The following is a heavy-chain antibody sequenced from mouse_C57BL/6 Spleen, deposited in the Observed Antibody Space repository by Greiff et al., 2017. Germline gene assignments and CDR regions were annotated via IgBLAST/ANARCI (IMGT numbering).Heavy chain of an antibody. J-gene: IGHJ2*01. CDR3: TVGDYNYFDG. D-gene: IGHD2-12*01. Sequence: VQLQQSGTVLARPGASVKMSCTTSGFTFTSYWMHWVKQRPGQGLEWIGAIYPGNSDTSYNQKFTGKAKLTADTSTSTAYMELSSLTNEDSAVYYCTVGDYNYFDGWGQGTTLTVSS. CDR1: GFTFTSYW. CDR2: IYPGNSDT. V-gene: IGHV1-5*01.